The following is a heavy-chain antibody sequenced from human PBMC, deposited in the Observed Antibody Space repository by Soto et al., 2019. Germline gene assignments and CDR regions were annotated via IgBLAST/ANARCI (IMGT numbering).Heavy chain of an antibody. D-gene: IGHD2-15*01. CDR3: AREYCSVVSCHQSYYSGMDC. J-gene: IGHJ6*04. V-gene: IGHV1-69*13. Sequence: SVKVYCKASGGTFSSYAISWVLQAPGQGLEWMGGIIPIFGTANYAQKFQGRVTITADESTSTAYMELSSLRSEDTAVYYCAREYCSVVSCHQSYYSGMDCWGKGTKVTVSS. CDR2: IIPIFGTA. CDR1: GGTFSSYA.